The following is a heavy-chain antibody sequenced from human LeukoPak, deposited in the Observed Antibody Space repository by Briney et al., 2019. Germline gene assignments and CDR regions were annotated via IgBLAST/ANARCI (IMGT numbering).Heavy chain of an antibody. CDR1: GFTFSSYW. CDR3: ARDLTLITIFGVVRSYFDY. J-gene: IGHJ4*02. Sequence: GGSLRLSCAASGFTFSSYWMSWVRQAPGKGLEWVANIKQDGSEKYYVDSVKGRFTISRDNAKNSLYLQMNSLRAEDTAVYYCARDLTLITIFGVVRSYFDYWGQGTLVTVSS. CDR2: IKQDGSEK. V-gene: IGHV3-7*01. D-gene: IGHD3-3*01.